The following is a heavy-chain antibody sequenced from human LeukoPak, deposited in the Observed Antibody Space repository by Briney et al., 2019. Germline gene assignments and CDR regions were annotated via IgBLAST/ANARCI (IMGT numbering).Heavy chain of an antibody. Sequence: PSETLSLTCTVSGGSISSYYWSWIRQPAGKGLEWIGRIYTSGSTNYNPSLKSRVTMSVDTSKNQFSLKLSSVTAADTAVYYCARGITIFGVGYYYGMDVWGQGTTVTVSS. CDR2: IYTSGST. CDR1: GGSISSYY. D-gene: IGHD3-3*01. CDR3: ARGITIFGVGYYYGMDV. J-gene: IGHJ6*02. V-gene: IGHV4-4*07.